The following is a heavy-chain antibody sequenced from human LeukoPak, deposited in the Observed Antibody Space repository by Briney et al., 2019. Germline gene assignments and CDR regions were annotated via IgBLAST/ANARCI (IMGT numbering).Heavy chain of an antibody. J-gene: IGHJ6*03. Sequence: GGYLSLSCAPSGFTFSSYTMKWVRQAPGKGLEWVSSISRSSSYIYYADSVKGRFTISRDNAKNSLFLQMNSLRAEDTAVYFCARATWDPNYYYYMDVWGKGTTVTISS. CDR2: ISRSSSYI. D-gene: IGHD1-26*01. V-gene: IGHV3-21*01. CDR1: GFTFSSYT. CDR3: ARATWDPNYYYYMDV.